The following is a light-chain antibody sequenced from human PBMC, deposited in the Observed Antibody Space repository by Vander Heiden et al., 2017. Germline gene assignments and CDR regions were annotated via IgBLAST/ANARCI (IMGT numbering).Light chain of an antibody. V-gene: IGLV2-23*02. CDR1: SSDVGSYDL. CDR2: DVT. J-gene: IGLJ2*01. CDR3: CSYAGSNTVI. Sequence: QSALTQPASVSGSPGQPITISCTGTSSDVGSYDLVSWYQQNPGKAPKVMIYDVTKRASGVSNRFSGSKSGNTASLTISGLQAEDEADYYCCSYAGSNTVIFGGGTKLTVL.